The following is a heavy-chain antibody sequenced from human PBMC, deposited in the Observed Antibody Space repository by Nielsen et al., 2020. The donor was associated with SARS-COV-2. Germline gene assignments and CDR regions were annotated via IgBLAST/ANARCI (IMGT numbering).Heavy chain of an antibody. D-gene: IGHD2-15*01. CDR1: GFSFRDSY. J-gene: IGHJ1*01. V-gene: IGHV3-11*03. Sequence: SLKISCAASGFSFRDSYMSWIRQAPGKGLEWISYIISSSSYTNYADSLKGRFTISRDNAKNSLYLQMNSLRVDDTAVYYCAKSGYCNGGICYSTEYFQDWGQGTLVIVSS. CDR2: IISSSSYT. CDR3: AKSGYCNGGICYSTEYFQD.